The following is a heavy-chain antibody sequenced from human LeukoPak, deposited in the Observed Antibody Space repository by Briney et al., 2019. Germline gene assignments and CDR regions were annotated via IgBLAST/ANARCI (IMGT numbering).Heavy chain of an antibody. Sequence: GGSQRLSCAASGFTFSSYGMSWVRQAPGKGLEWVSGISGSGGGTDYADSVKGRFITSRDNAKNTLFLQMNSLRAEDTAVYYCAKGSREWELLDAFDIWGQGTMVTVSS. D-gene: IGHD1-26*01. V-gene: IGHV3-23*01. CDR1: GFTFSSYG. CDR2: ISGSGGGT. J-gene: IGHJ3*02. CDR3: AKGSREWELLDAFDI.